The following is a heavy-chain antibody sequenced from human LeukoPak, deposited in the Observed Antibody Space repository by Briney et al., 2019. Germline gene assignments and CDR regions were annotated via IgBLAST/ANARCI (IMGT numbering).Heavy chain of an antibody. CDR3: AAHFYTGPYDY. J-gene: IGHJ4*02. CDR1: GGTFSSYA. D-gene: IGHD2/OR15-2a*01. CDR2: IIPIFSTA. V-gene: IGHV1-69*06. Sequence: ASVTVSCTASGGTFSSYAISWVRQAPGQGLEWMGGIIPIFSTANYAQTFQGRVTITADKSTSTAYMELSSLRSEDTAVYYCAAHFYTGPYDYWGQGTLVTVSS.